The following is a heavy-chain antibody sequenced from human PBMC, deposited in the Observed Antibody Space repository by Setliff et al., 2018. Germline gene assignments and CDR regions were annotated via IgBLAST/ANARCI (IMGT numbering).Heavy chain of an antibody. CDR1: GGTSRSYG. J-gene: IGHJ5*02. Sequence: SVKVSCKASGGTSRSYGISWVRQAPGQGLEWMGGTIPSFGSTNYAQKFQDRVTIITDESTSTAYMELRSLRSDDTAVYYCARDPFRNYDTAPVWFDPRGQGTLVTVSS. V-gene: IGHV1-69*05. D-gene: IGHD3-22*01. CDR3: ARDPFRNYDTAPVWFDP. CDR2: TIPSFGST.